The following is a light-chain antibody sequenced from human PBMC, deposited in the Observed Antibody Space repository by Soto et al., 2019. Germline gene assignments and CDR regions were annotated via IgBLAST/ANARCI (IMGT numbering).Light chain of an antibody. CDR3: VAWYGSLSSLL. Sequence: QSVLTQPPSASGTPGQRVTISCSGSSSNIGSNYVYWYQQLPGTAPKLLIYRSDQRPSGVPDRFSASKSGASASLAISGLRSEDEADYYCVAWYGSLSSLLFGGGTKLTVL. V-gene: IGLV1-47*01. J-gene: IGLJ2*01. CDR1: SSNIGSNY. CDR2: RSD.